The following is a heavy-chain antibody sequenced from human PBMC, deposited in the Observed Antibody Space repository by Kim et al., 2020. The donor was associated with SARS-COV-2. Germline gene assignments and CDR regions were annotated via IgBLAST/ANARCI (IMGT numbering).Heavy chain of an antibody. Sequence: GGSLRLSCAASGFTFSSYAMSWVRQAPGKGLEWVSAISGSGGSTYYADSVKGRFTISRDNSKNTLYLQMNSLRAEDTAVYYCAKDLYGGDSSGWYSDYWGQGTLVTVSS. J-gene: IGHJ4*02. CDR1: GFTFSSYA. CDR3: AKDLYGGDSSGWYSDY. V-gene: IGHV3-23*01. D-gene: IGHD6-19*01. CDR2: ISGSGGST.